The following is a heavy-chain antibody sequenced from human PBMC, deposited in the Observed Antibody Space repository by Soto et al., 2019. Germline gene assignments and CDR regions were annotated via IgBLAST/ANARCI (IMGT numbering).Heavy chain of an antibody. CDR3: ARWVEVSLDYFDS. CDR2: MHHSGRT. Sequence: LSLPCTVSGAKLRHDWYYWSCLLQKQGKDLEWIGHMHHSGRTHYNPSLKSRVAVSVDTSKNQFSLYLNSVTAADTAVYYCARWVEVSLDYFDSWGQG. V-gene: IGHV4-31*03. CDR1: GAKLRHDWYY. J-gene: IGHJ4*02.